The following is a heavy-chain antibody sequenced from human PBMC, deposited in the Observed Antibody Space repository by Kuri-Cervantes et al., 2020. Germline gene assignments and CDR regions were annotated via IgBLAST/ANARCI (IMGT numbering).Heavy chain of an antibody. Sequence: ASVKVSCKASGYTFTSYAMHWVRQAPGQRLEWMGWINAGNGNTKYSQKFQGRVTITRDTSISTAYMELARLTSDDTAVYYCARSRLLGELSPFDIWGQGTMVTVSS. CDR2: INAGNGNT. J-gene: IGHJ3*02. V-gene: IGHV1-3*01. D-gene: IGHD3-16*02. CDR3: ARSRLLGELSPFDI. CDR1: GYTFTSYA.